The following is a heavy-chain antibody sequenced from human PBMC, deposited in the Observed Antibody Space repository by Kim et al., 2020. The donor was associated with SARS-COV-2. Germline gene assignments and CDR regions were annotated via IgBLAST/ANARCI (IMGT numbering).Heavy chain of an antibody. V-gene: IGHV3-43*02. CDR1: GFTFSGYA. D-gene: IGHD2-15*01. J-gene: IGHJ4*02. Sequence: GGSLRLSCAASGFTFSGYAMRWVRQAPGKGLEWVSAISGGGGSTYYADSVKGRFTISRDNSKNSLYLQMNSLRTEDTALYYCAKKGASSFQLVFEYWGQGTLVTVSS. CDR3: AKKGASSFQLVFEY. CDR2: ISGGGGST.